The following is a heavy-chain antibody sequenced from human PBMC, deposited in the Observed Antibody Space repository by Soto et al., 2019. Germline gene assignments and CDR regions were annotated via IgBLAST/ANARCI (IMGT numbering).Heavy chain of an antibody. D-gene: IGHD4-4*01. V-gene: IGHV3-30-3*01. CDR2: ISYAGSNK. CDR1: GFTFSSYA. Sequence: QVQLVESGGGVVQPGRSLRLSCAASGFTFSSYAMHWVRQAPGKGLEWVAVISYAGSNKYYADSVKGRFTISRDNSKITLYLQMNSLRLEDTAVYYCARPLWRDDYNWGYFDLWGRGTLVTVSS. CDR3: ARPLWRDDYNWGYFDL. J-gene: IGHJ2*01.